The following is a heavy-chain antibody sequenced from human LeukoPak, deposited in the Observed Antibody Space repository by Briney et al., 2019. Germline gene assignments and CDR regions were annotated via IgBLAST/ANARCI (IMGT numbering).Heavy chain of an antibody. J-gene: IGHJ4*02. V-gene: IGHV4-34*01. CDR1: GGSFSGYY. CDR3: AREGVVGAYGHFDY. Sequence: SETLSLTCAVSGGSFSGYYWSWIRQPPGKGLEWIGEINHSGSNNYNPSLKSRVTISVDTSKNQFSLKLSSVTAADTAVYYCAREGVVGAYGHFDYWGQGTLFTVSS. CDR2: INHSGSN. D-gene: IGHD2-15*01.